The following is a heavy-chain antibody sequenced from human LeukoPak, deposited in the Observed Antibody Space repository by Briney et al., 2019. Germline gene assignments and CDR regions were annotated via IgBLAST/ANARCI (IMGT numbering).Heavy chain of an antibody. V-gene: IGHV3-48*02. CDR3: ARDLVQQLVRRYFDY. Sequence: PGGSLRLSCAASGFTFSSYIMNWVRQAPGKGLEWVSSISSSSSTIYYADSVKGRFTISRDNAKNSLYLQMNSLRDEDTAVYYCARDLVQQLVRRYFDYWGQGTLVTVSS. J-gene: IGHJ4*02. CDR1: GFTFSSYI. D-gene: IGHD6-13*01. CDR2: ISSSSSTI.